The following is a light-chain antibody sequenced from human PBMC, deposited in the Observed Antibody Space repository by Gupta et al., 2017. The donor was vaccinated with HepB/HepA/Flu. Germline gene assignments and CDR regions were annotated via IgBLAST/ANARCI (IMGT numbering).Light chain of an antibody. CDR1: SSNIGAGFD. CDR2: DSN. Sequence: QSVLTQPPSVSGAPGQRVTISCTGSSSNIGAGFDVHWYQHLPKTAPKLLIYDSNNRPSGIPDRFSGSKSGTSASLTITGLHAEDGGDYYCQSYGNNLSGLGIFGGGTKLTVL. V-gene: IGLV1-40*01. CDR3: QSYGNNLSGLGI. J-gene: IGLJ2*01.